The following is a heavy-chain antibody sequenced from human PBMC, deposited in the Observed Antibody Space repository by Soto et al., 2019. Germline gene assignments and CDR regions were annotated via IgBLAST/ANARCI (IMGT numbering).Heavy chain of an antibody. CDR1: GYTFTGYG. Sequence: GASVKVSCKASGYTFTGYGISWVRQAPVQGLEWMGGISAYDGNTNYAQKLQGRVTMTTDTYKSTAYMGLRSLGSDDTAGYYCRSGSGYEVAYGGQVTLVTVSS. V-gene: IGHV1-18*04. J-gene: IGHJ4*02. D-gene: IGHD5-12*01. CDR3: RSGSGYEVAY. CDR2: ISAYDGNT.